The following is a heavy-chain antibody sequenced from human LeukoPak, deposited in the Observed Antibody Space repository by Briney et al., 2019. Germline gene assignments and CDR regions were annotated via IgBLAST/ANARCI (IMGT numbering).Heavy chain of an antibody. D-gene: IGHD4-17*01. J-gene: IGHJ2*01. CDR2: ISAHNGNT. CDR3: ARGYTATGNWYFDL. V-gene: IGHV1-18*01. Sequence: ASVKVSCKVSCYTFTSYGISWVRQAPGQGLEWMGWISAHNGNTNYAQNLQGRVTMTTDTSTRTAYMELRSLRSDDTALYYCARGYTATGNWYFDLWGRGTLVSVSS. CDR1: CYTFTSYG.